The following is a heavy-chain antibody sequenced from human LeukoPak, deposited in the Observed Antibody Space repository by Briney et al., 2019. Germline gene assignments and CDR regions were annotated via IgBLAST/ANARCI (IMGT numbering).Heavy chain of an antibody. CDR1: GFTFSSYA. V-gene: IGHV3-30*04. J-gene: IGHJ4*02. CDR3: ARPITTYSSSWTPLRY. Sequence: PGGSLRLSCAASGFTFSSYAMHWVRQAPGKGLEWVAVISYDGSNKYYADSVKGRFTISRDNSKNTLYLQMNSLRAEDTAVYYCARPITTYSSSWTPLRYWGQGTLVTVSS. CDR2: ISYDGSNK. D-gene: IGHD6-13*01.